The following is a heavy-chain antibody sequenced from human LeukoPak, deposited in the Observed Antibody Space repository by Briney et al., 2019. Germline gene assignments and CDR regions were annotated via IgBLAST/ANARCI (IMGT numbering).Heavy chain of an antibody. CDR3: ARGLWVVVNTGWYFDL. D-gene: IGHD3-22*01. Sequence: ASVKVSFKASGYTFTSHDINWVRQATGQGLEWMGWMNPDSGDSGYAQKFQGRVSMTRETSITTAYMELSSLRSEDTAVYYCARGLWVVVNTGWYFDLWGRGTLVTVSS. CDR1: GYTFTSHD. J-gene: IGHJ2*01. V-gene: IGHV1-8*01. CDR2: MNPDSGDS.